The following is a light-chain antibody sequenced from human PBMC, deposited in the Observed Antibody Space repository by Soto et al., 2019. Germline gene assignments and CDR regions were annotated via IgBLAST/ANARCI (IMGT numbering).Light chain of an antibody. V-gene: IGKV3-20*01. CDR2: SAS. J-gene: IGKJ5*01. CDR1: QSISSS. Sequence: EIVLIQSPVTLSLSPGERATHSCRASQSISSSLAWYQQNPGQAPRLLIYSASRRATGFPDRFSGGGSGTDFTLTISTLEPEDFAVYFCQQYAGPPTTFGRGTRLEIK. CDR3: QQYAGPPTT.